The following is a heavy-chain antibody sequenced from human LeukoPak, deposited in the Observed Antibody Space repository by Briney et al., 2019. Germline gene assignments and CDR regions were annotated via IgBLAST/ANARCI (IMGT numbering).Heavy chain of an antibody. CDR1: GFTFSDYA. CDR2: IRGTGGTT. Sequence: GGSLRLSCAASGFTFSDYALIWVREAPGKGLEWISEIRGTGGTTYYADSVKGRCTISRENSRNTVYLQMNSLRAEDTALYFCGKDPNGDYVSAFDFWGPGTMVTVPS. CDR3: GKDPNGDYVSAFDF. V-gene: IGHV3-23*01. J-gene: IGHJ3*01. D-gene: IGHD4-17*01.